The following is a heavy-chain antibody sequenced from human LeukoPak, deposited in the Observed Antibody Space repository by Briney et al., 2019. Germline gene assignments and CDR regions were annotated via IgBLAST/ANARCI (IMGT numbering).Heavy chain of an antibody. CDR1: GFTFSSYS. V-gene: IGHV3-48*01. D-gene: IGHD6-6*01. CDR3: AKDSWSTATRLLSSRLGLIDY. Sequence: GGSLRLSCAASGFTFSSYSMNWVRQAPGKGLEWVSYISSSSSTIYYADSVKGRFTISRDNAKNSLYLQMNSLRAEDTAVYFCAKDSWSTATRLLSSRLGLIDYWGQGTLVTVSS. CDR2: ISSSSSTI. J-gene: IGHJ4*02.